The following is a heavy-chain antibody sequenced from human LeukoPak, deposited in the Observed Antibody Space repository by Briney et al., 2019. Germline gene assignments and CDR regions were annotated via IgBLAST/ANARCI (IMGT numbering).Heavy chain of an antibody. Sequence: GGSLRLSCAASGFTFSNYWMHWVRQAPGQGLVWVTRIKADGSSTIYADSVKGRFTISRDNAKNTLYLQMNTLRAEDTAVYYCARTRETAGGSFDYWGQGTLVTVPS. V-gene: IGHV3-74*01. J-gene: IGHJ4*02. CDR3: ARTRETAGGSFDY. CDR2: IKADGSST. D-gene: IGHD3-16*01. CDR1: GFTFSNYW.